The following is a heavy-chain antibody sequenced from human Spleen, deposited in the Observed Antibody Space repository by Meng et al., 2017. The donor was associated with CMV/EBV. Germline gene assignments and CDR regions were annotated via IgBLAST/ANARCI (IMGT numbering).Heavy chain of an antibody. CDR1: GFTFANYW. J-gene: IGHJ4*02. V-gene: IGHV3-74*01. D-gene: IGHD3-3*01. CDR2: INSDGSVT. Sequence: GESLKISCEASGFTFANYWMHWVRQAPGKGLVSVSRINSDGSVTHYADSVKGRFITSRDNAKNTLYLQMSSLKSEDTAVYYCARVGRSYYDFWTGYLLDYWGQGTLVTVSS. CDR3: ARVGRSYYDFWTGYLLDY.